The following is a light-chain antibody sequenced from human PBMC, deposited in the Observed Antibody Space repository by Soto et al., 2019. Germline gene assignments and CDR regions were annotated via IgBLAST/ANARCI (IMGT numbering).Light chain of an antibody. J-gene: IGKJ1*01. V-gene: IGKV1-5*03. CDR2: KAS. Sequence: DIQMTQSPSTLSASVGDRVTITCRASQSISSWLAWYQQKPGKAPKLLIYKASSLESGVPSRFSGSGSSTEFTHTISSLQPDDFATYYCQQYNGYSRTFGQGTKVEIK. CDR3: QQYNGYSRT. CDR1: QSISSW.